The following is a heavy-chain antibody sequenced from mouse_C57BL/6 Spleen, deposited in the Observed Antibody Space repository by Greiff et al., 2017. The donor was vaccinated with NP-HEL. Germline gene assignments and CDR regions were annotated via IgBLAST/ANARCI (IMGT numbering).Heavy chain of an antibody. CDR1: GYTFTSYW. D-gene: IGHD1-1*01. V-gene: IGHV1-55*01. CDR2: IYPGSGST. J-gene: IGHJ4*01. Sequence: VQLQQPGAELVKPGASVKMSCEASGYTFTSYWITWVKQRPGQGLEWIGDIYPGSGSTNYNEKFKSKATLTVDTSSSTAYMQLSSLTSEDSAVYYCARLAYGSHYAMDDWGQGTSVTVSS. CDR3: ARLAYGSHYAMDD.